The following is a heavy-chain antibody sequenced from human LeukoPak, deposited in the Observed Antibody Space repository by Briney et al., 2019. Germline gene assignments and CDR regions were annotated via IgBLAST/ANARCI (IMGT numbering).Heavy chain of an antibody. CDR2: INPDSGGT. Sequence: ASVKVSCKASGYTFTGYYMNWVRQAPGQGLEWMGRINPDSGGTNYAQKFQGRVTMTRDTSISTAYMELGRLTSDDTAVYYCARDSSSWGDYYYGMDVWGQGTTVTVSS. J-gene: IGHJ6*02. V-gene: IGHV1-2*06. D-gene: IGHD6-13*01. CDR1: GYTFTGYY. CDR3: ARDSSSWGDYYYGMDV.